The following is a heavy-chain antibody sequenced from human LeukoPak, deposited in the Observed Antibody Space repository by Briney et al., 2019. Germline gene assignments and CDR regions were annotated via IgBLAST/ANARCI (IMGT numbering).Heavy chain of an antibody. V-gene: IGHV3-48*01. CDR3: ARMCSGSYLFDY. D-gene: IGHD3-10*02. CDR2: SSSGSSTI. J-gene: IGHJ4*02. CDR1: AFFFSSYS. Sequence: GGSLRLSCAACAFFFSSYSMNCVRQAPGKGLEWLSYSSSGSSTIYYADSVKGRFTISKDNAKNSLYLQMNSLRAEDTAVYYCARMCSGSYLFDYWGQGTLVTVSS.